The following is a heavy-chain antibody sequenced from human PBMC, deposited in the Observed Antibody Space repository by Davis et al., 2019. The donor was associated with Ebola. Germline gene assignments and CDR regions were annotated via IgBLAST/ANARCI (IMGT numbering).Heavy chain of an antibody. Sequence: ASVKVSCKASGGTFSSYAISWVRQAPGQGLEWMGWISAYKGNTNYAQKFQGRVTMTEDTSTDTAYMELSSLRSEDTAVYYCARGVARGVVVAANYFDYWGQGSLVTVSS. V-gene: IGHV1-18*01. CDR3: ARGVARGVVVAANYFDY. D-gene: IGHD2-15*01. CDR1: GGTFSSYA. J-gene: IGHJ4*02. CDR2: ISAYKGNT.